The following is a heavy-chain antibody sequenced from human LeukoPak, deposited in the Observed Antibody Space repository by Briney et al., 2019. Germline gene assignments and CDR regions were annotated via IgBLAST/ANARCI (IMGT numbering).Heavy chain of an antibody. CDR2: IKSKTDGGTT. J-gene: IGHJ3*02. CDR3: TTGRYCSSTSCSDDAFDI. CDR1: GFTFSNAW. V-gene: IGHV3-15*01. D-gene: IGHD2-2*01. Sequence: PGGSLRLSCAASGFTFSNAWMSWVRQAPGKGLEWVGRIKSKTDGGTTDYAAPVKGRFTISRDDSKNTLYLQMNSLKTEDTAAYYCTTGRYCSSTSCSDDAFDIWGQGTMVTVSS.